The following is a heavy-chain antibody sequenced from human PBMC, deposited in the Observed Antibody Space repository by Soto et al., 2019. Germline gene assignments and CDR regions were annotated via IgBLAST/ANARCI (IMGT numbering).Heavy chain of an antibody. V-gene: IGHV1-8*01. J-gene: IGHJ5*02. CDR3: AIGYILRYVESYPNWFDP. CDR2: MNPNSGNT. CDR1: GYTFTSYD. Sequence: QVPLVQSGAEVKKPGDSVKVSCKASGYTFTSYDINWVRQATGLGLEWMGWMNPNSGNTGYAQKFQGRVTMTRKTTISTADMALSILSSEYTTVYYCAIGYILRYVESYPNWFDPWGKGTLVTVSA. D-gene: IGHD3-9*01.